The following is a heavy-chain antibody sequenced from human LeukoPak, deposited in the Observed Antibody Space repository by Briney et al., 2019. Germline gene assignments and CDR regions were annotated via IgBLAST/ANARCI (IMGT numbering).Heavy chain of an antibody. CDR1: GFIVSSNY. CDR2: IYSGGST. CDR3: ARGNTAMVLSFDI. J-gene: IGHJ3*02. V-gene: IGHV3-66*01. D-gene: IGHD5-18*01. Sequence: GGSLRLSCAASGFIVSSNYMSWVRQAPGKGLEWVSLIYSGGSTYYADSVKGRFTISRDNSQNMLYLQMNSLRAEDTAVYYCARGNTAMVLSFDIWDQGTKVTVSS.